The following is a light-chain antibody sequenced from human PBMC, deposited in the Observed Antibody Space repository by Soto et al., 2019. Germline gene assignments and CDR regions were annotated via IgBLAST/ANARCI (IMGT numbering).Light chain of an antibody. V-gene: IGKV3-20*01. CDR1: QSVSSDY. J-gene: IGKJ3*01. CDR2: GAS. CDR3: QRYGNTPPSVT. Sequence: EIVLTQSPNTLSLSPGERATLSCRASQSVSSDYVVWYQQKPGQAPRLLIYGASSRATGIPDRFSGSGSGTYFTLTISRLEPEDFAVYYCQRYGNTPPSVTFGPGTKVDIK.